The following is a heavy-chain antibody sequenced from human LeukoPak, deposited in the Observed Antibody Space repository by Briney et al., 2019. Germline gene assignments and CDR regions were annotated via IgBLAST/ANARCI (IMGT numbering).Heavy chain of an antibody. CDR3: ARRRLELRKGNYYFYMDV. J-gene: IGHJ6*03. Sequence: PGGSLRLSCAASGFTFSDHYMSWIRQAPGKGLEWVSYLSSSGSTIYYADSVRGRFTISRDNARNSLYLQMNSLRAEDTAVYYCARRRLELRKGNYYFYMDVWGKGTTVTVSS. V-gene: IGHV3-11*04. D-gene: IGHD1-7*01. CDR1: GFTFSDHY. CDR2: LSSSGSTI.